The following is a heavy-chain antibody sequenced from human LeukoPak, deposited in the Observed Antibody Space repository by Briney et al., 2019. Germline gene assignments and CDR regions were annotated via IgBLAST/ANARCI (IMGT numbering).Heavy chain of an antibody. J-gene: IGHJ3*01. CDR2: IKQDGSEK. D-gene: IGHD2-21*01. CDR1: GYRFSDNW. CDR3: ARDRVGDSDAFDV. V-gene: IGHV3-7*01. Sequence: GGSLRLSCAASGYRFSDNWMSWVRQAPGKGLEWVANIKQDGSEKYYVDSVKGRFTISRDNAKSSLYLQMSSLRAEDTAIYYCARDRVGDSDAFDVWGQGTVVTVSS.